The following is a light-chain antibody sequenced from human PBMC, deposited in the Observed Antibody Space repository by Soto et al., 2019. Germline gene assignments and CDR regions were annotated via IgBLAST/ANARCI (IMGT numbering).Light chain of an antibody. Sequence: SQSPATVSVPPGEGDTLSCRASQGIGDTLAWYQHKPGQTLRLLIYGASSRATGIPDRFSGSGSGTDFTLTISRLEPEDFAVYYCQQYGSSPLTFGGGTKV. V-gene: IGKV3-20*01. J-gene: IGKJ4*01. CDR3: QQYGSSPLT. CDR1: QGIGDT. CDR2: GAS.